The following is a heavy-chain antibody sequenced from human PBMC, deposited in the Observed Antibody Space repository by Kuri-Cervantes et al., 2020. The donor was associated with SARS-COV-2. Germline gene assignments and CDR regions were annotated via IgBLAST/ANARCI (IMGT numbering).Heavy chain of an antibody. CDR2: ISGSGGST. CDR3: AKSGYDFPNPHDAFDI. D-gene: IGHD5-12*01. Sequence: GESLKISCAASGFTFSSYAMSWVRQAPGKGLEWVSAISGSGGSTYYADSVKGRFTISRDNSKNTLYLQMNSLRAEDTAVYHCAKSGYDFPNPHDAFDIWGQGTMVTVSS. CDR1: GFTFSSYA. J-gene: IGHJ3*02. V-gene: IGHV3-23*01.